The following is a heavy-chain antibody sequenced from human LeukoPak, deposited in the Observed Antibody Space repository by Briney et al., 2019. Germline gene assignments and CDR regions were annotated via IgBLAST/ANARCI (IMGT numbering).Heavy chain of an antibody. CDR3: ARRELYGSSGYPFDY. J-gene: IGHJ4*02. Sequence: GGSLRLSCAASGFTFSSYWMHWVRQAPGKGLVWVSRINSDGSSTSYADSVKGRFTISRDNAKNTLYLQMNRLRAEDTAVYYCARRELYGSSGYPFDYWGQGTLVTVSS. V-gene: IGHV3-74*01. CDR2: INSDGSST. D-gene: IGHD3-22*01. CDR1: GFTFSSYW.